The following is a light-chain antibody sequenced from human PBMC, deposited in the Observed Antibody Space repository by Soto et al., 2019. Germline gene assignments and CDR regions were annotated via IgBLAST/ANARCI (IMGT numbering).Light chain of an antibody. V-gene: IGLV2-14*01. CDR2: DVT. J-gene: IGLJ2*01. CDR3: GSRLV. CDR1: RSDLDGYNY. Sequence: QSALTQPASVSGSPGQSITISCTETRSDLDGYNYVSWYQQYPGKAPKLLIFDVTNRPSGVSNRFSGSKSANTASLTISGLQAEDEADYYCGSRLVFGGGTKLTVL.